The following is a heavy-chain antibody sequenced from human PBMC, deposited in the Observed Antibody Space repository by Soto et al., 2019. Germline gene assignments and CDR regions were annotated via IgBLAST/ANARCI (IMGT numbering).Heavy chain of an antibody. V-gene: IGHV3-21*01. CDR3: ARESEDLTSNFDY. J-gene: IGHJ4*02. Sequence: GGSLRLSCAASGFTFSRYSMNWVRQAPGKGLEWASSISSTTNYIYYADSMKGRFTVSRDNAKNSVYLDMNSLSAEDTAVYYCARESEDLTSNFDYWGQGTLVTVSS. CDR2: ISSTTNYI. CDR1: GFTFSRYS.